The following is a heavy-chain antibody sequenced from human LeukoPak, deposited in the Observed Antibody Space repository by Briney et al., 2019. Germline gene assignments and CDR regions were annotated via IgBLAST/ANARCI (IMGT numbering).Heavy chain of an antibody. V-gene: IGHV3-48*04. CDR3: GRDSPLHGFFEEWLLSPYDAFDI. J-gene: IGHJ3*02. CDR2: ISSSSSTI. D-gene: IGHD3-3*01. Sequence: PGGSLRLSCAASEFTFSRYSMNWVRQAPGKGLEWLSYISSSSSTIYYADSVKGRFTISRDNAKNSLYLQMNSLRAEDTAVYYCGRDSPLHGFFEEWLLSPYDAFDIWGQGTMVTVSS. CDR1: EFTFSRYS.